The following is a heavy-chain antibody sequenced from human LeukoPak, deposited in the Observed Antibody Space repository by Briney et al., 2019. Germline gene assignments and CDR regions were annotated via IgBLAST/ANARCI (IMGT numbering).Heavy chain of an antibody. CDR1: GGSISSGGYY. CDR2: IYYSGST. V-gene: IGHV4-31*03. J-gene: IGHJ4*02. D-gene: IGHD2-15*01. CDR3: ARVLGSRLAAYNFDY. Sequence: PSQTLSLTRTVSGGSISSGGYYWSWIRQHPGKGLEWIGYIYYSGSTYYNPSLKSRVTISVDTSKNQFSLKLSSVTAADTAVYYCARVLGSRLAAYNFDYWGQGTLVTVSS.